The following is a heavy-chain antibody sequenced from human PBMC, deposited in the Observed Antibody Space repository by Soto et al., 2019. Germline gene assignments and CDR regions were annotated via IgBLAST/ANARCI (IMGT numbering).Heavy chain of an antibody. V-gene: IGHV4-59*01. D-gene: IGHD6-19*01. J-gene: IGHJ4*02. Sequence: LSLTCTVSGGSISSYYWSWIRQPPGKGLEWIGYIYYSGSTNYNPSLKSRVTISVDTSKNQFSLKLSSVTAADTAVYYCARAEAVAGTGLDYWGQGTLVTVSS. CDR2: IYYSGST. CDR3: ARAEAVAGTGLDY. CDR1: GGSISSYY.